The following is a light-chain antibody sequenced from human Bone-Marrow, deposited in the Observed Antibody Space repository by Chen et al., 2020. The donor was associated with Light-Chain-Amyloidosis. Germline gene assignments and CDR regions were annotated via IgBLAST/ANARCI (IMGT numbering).Light chain of an antibody. J-gene: IGLJ3*02. CDR3: ATWDSSLTVWM. CDR2: ENN. V-gene: IGLV1-51*02. CDR1: NSNIGIKY. Sequence: QSVLTQPPSVSAAPGQKVTISCSGSNSNIGIKYVSWYQQLPGASPKLLIYENNQRPSETPDRFSGSKSGTSATLGVAGRQTWDEADYYCATWDSSLTVWMFGGGTKLTVL.